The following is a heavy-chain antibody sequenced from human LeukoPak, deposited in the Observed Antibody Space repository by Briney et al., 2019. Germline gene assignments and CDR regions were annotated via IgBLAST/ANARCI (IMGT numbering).Heavy chain of an antibody. Sequence: GGSLRLSCAASGFTFTSYWMHWVRQAPGKGLVWVSRINSDGSRTSYADSVKGRFTISRDNSKNTLYLQMNSLRAEDTAVYYCARDPVLNYDSSGYFLHWGQGTLVTVSS. D-gene: IGHD3-22*01. CDR2: INSDGSRT. CDR3: ARDPVLNYDSSGYFLH. CDR1: GFTFTSYW. V-gene: IGHV3-74*01. J-gene: IGHJ4*02.